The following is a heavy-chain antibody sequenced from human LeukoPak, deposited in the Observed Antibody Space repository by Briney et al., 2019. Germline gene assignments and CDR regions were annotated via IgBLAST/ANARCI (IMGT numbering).Heavy chain of an antibody. CDR3: ARGGRSGDFDY. D-gene: IGHD2-15*01. Sequence: ASVKVSCKASGYTFSSYDINWVRQAPGQGLEWMAWMNPSSGNTGHAQKFQGRVTMTRDTSMSTAYMELSSLRSEDTAVYYCARGGRSGDFDYWGQGTLVTVSS. J-gene: IGHJ4*02. V-gene: IGHV1-8*01. CDR2: MNPSSGNT. CDR1: GYTFSSYD.